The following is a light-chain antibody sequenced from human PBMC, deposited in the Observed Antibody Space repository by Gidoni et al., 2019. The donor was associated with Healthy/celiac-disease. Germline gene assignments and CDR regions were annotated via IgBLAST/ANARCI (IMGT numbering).Light chain of an antibody. J-gene: IGLJ2*01. Sequence: QSVLTQTPSASATPGQRVTISCFGSSSNIGSNTVNCYQQLPGPAPKLVIYSKNQRPSGVPDRFSGSKSGTSASLVISGLQSGDEAHYYCAAWDDSLNGVVFGGGTKLIVL. CDR3: AAWDDSLNGVV. CDR1: SSNIGSNT. CDR2: SKN. V-gene: IGLV1-44*01.